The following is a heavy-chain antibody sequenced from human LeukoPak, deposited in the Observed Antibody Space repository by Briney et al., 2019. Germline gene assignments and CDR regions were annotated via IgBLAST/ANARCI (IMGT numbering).Heavy chain of an antibody. CDR1: GFNFDDYG. CDR2: VNSNGRSA. V-gene: IGHV3-20*04. D-gene: IGHD6-13*01. J-gene: IGHJ4*02. Sequence: GGSLRLSCAASGFNFDDYGMTWVRQIPGKGLEWVAGVNSNGRSAGYAASVRGRFTISRDNAKNSLYLEMGSLRLEDTAFYYCTRGYSTRHFPFDSWGQGTLVTVSS. CDR3: TRGYSTRHFPFDS.